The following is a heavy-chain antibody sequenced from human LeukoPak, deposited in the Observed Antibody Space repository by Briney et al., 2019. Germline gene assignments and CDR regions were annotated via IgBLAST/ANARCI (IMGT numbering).Heavy chain of an antibody. CDR2: IYYTGAT. Sequence: SETLSHTCTVSGGSIRSYYWSWIRLPPGKGLEWIRYIYYTGATYYNPSLKSRVTISLDTSKNQFSLKLSSVTAADAAVYYCARAGYSYGTGYYFDYWGQGALVTVSS. J-gene: IGHJ4*02. CDR1: GGSIRSYY. V-gene: IGHV4-59*01. D-gene: IGHD5-18*01. CDR3: ARAGYSYGTGYYFDY.